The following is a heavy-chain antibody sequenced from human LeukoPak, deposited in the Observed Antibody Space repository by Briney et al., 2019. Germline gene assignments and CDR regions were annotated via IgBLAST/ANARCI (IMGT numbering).Heavy chain of an antibody. CDR2: IYSGGST. J-gene: IGHJ6*02. D-gene: IGHD4-17*01. Sequence: PGESLRLSCAASGFTVSSNYMSWVRQAPGKGLEWVSVIYSGGSTYYADSVKGRFTISRDNSKNTLYLQMNSLRAEDTAVYYCARLYGDYGTYYYYYGMDVWGQGTTVTVSS. V-gene: IGHV3-66*02. CDR3: ARLYGDYGTYYYYYGMDV. CDR1: GFTVSSNY.